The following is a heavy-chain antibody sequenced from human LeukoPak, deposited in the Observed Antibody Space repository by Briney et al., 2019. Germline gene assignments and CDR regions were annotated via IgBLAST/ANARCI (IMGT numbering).Heavy chain of an antibody. CDR1: GGTFSSYA. CDR3: ATRNKDIVVDDPPVMDV. Sequence: ASVKVSCKASGGTFSSYAISWVRQAPGQGLEWMGGIIPIFGTANYAQKFQGRVTITADKSTSTAYMELSSLRSEDTAVYYCATRNKDIVVDDPPVMDVWGKGTTVTVSS. CDR2: IIPIFGTA. J-gene: IGHJ6*04. D-gene: IGHD2-15*01. V-gene: IGHV1-69*06.